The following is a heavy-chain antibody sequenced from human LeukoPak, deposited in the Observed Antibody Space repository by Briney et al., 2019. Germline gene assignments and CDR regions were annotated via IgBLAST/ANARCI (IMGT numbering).Heavy chain of an antibody. V-gene: IGHV3-74*01. D-gene: IGHD3-10*01. J-gene: IGHJ3*02. CDR3: ARDPHGDSWDSYASGGPHDAFDI. Sequence: GGSLRLSCAASGVTFSSHWMHWVRQASGEGLVWVARISGDGVSTSHADSVWGRFTISRDNAKNTLYLQMDNLKTADTAVYCCARDPHGDSWDSYASGGPHDAFDIWGRGTMVTVSS. CDR1: GVTFSSHW. CDR2: ISGDGVST.